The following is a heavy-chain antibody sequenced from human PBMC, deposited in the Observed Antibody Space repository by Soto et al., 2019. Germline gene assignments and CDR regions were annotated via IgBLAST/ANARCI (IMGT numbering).Heavy chain of an antibody. CDR1: GGSFSGYY. Sequence: SETLSLTCAVYGGSFSGYYWSWIRQPPGKGLEWIGEINHSGSTNYNPSLKSRVTISVDTSKNQFSLKLSSVTAADTAVYYCARGSQPTYDFWSGYFGRLFDYWGQGTLVTVSS. V-gene: IGHV4-34*01. D-gene: IGHD3-3*01. CDR3: ARGSQPTYDFWSGYFGRLFDY. CDR2: INHSGST. J-gene: IGHJ4*02.